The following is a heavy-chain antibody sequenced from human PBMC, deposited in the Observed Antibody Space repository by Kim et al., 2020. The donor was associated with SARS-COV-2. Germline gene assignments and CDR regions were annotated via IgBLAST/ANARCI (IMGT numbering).Heavy chain of an antibody. CDR2: T. D-gene: IGHD3-10*01. V-gene: IGHV3-74*01. J-gene: IGHJ4*02. Sequence: TNYADSVKDRVTISRDNAGNTLYLQGNSLTVEDTAIYYCARDLSGADDYWGQGTLVTVSS. CDR3: ARDLSGADDY.